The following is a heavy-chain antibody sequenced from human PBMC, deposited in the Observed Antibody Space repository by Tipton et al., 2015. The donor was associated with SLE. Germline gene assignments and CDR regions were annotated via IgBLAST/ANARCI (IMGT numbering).Heavy chain of an antibody. CDR1: GYTLTAYY. J-gene: IGHJ5*02. CDR2: IAGGSGPT. D-gene: IGHD6-6*01. Sequence: QLVQSGAEVKKPGASVKVSCKASGYTLTAYYLHWVRQAPGKGLEWVAAIAGGSGPTFYAESVRGRFIVSRDNSRNTLHLQMNSLRADDTAVYFCAKDQLRRSGEYNWFDAWGQGVLVSVSS. V-gene: IGHV3-23*04. CDR3: AKDQLRRSGEYNWFDA.